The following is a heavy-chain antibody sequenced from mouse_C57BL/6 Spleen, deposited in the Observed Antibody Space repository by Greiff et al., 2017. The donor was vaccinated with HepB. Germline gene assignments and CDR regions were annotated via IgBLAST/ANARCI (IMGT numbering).Heavy chain of an antibody. CDR3: ARDYDYDEIAY. CDR1: GYAFTNYL. CDR2: INPGSGGT. J-gene: IGHJ3*01. D-gene: IGHD2-4*01. Sequence: VQLQQSGAELVRPGTSVKVSCKASGYAFTNYLIEWVKQRPGQGLEWIGVINPGSGGTNYNEKFKGKATLTADKSSSTAYMQLSSLTSEGSAVYFCARDYDYDEIAYWGQGTLVTVSA. V-gene: IGHV1-54*01.